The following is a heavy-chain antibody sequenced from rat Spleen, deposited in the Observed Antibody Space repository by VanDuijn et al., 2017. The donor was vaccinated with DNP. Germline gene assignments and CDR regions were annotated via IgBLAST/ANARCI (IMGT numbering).Heavy chain of an antibody. D-gene: IGHD1-4*01. Sequence: QVQLKESGPGLVQPSQTLSLTCTVPGFSLTSYNVSWARQPPGKGLEWIATMSSGGSIYYNSVLKSRLSINRDTSESQVFLKMNRRQTEDTAMYVCAGSQSAGLTWFAYWGQGTLVTVAS. V-gene: IGHV2-6*01. CDR1: GFSLTSYN. CDR2: MSSGGSI. CDR3: AGSQSAGLTWFAY. J-gene: IGHJ3*01.